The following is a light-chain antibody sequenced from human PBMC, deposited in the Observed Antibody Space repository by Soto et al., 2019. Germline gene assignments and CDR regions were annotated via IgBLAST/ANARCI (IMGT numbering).Light chain of an antibody. V-gene: IGLV2-14*01. J-gene: IGLJ1*01. Sequence: QSALTQPASVSGSPGQSITISCTGTSSDVGAYHSVSWYQQHPGKAPRLMIFEVNIRPSGVSNRFSGSKSGNSASLTISGLQAEDEADYYCSSYTTSSTYVFGPGTKVTVL. CDR3: SSYTTSSTYV. CDR1: SSDVGAYHS. CDR2: EVN.